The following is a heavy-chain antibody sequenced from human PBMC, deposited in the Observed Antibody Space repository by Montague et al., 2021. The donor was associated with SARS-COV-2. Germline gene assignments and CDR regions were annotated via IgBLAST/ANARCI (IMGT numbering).Heavy chain of an antibody. Sequence: SETLSLTCAASGDSITNTYWWTWVRQSPGKGLEWIGEVYHSGGTHCNPSLKSRVTVSLDKSKNQFSLNLSSVTAADTAVYYCARGRVDLGATGLKVVFDIWGQGTVVTVSS. CDR3: ARGRVDLGATGLKVVFDI. V-gene: IGHV4-4*02. CDR2: VYHSGGT. J-gene: IGHJ3*02. CDR1: GDSITNTYW. D-gene: IGHD1-26*01.